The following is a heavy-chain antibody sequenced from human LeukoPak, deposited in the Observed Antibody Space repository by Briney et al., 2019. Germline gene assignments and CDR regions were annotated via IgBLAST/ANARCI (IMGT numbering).Heavy chain of an antibody. Sequence: GGSLRLSCAASGFTFSSYAMHWVRQAPGKGLEWVAVISYDGSNKYYADSVKGRFTISRDNSKNTLYLQMNSLRAEDTAVYYCARRGATTHFDYWGQGTLSPSPQ. CDR1: GFTFSSYA. D-gene: IGHD1-26*01. J-gene: IGHJ4*02. V-gene: IGHV3-30-3*01. CDR2: ISYDGSNK. CDR3: ARRGATTHFDY.